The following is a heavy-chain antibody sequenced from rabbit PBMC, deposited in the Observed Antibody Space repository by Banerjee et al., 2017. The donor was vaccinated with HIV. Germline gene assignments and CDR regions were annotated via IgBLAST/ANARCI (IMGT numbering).Heavy chain of an antibody. CDR1: GFSFSSYW. D-gene: IGHD1-1*01. CDR2: ISTSSGNT. V-gene: IGHV1S45*01. Sequence: QEQLEESGGGLVKPEGSLTLTCTASGFSFSSYWMCWVRQAPGKGLEWIACISTSSGNTYYASWAKGRFTISKTSSTTVTLRMTSLTAADTATYFCARASRGGYDYTGYFNLWGQGTLVTVS. J-gene: IGHJ4*01. CDR3: ARASRGGYDYTGYFNL.